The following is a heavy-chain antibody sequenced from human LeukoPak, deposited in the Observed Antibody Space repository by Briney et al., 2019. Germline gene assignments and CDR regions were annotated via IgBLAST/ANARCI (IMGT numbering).Heavy chain of an antibody. CDR2: ISSSGSTI. CDR3: ARYLESIAASRRGYGMDV. V-gene: IGHV3-11*01. D-gene: IGHD6-6*01. J-gene: IGHJ6*02. Sequence: PGGSLRLSCAASGFTFSDYYMSWIRQAPGNGLEWVSYISSSGSTIYYADSVKGRFTISRDNAKNSLYLQMNSLRAEDTAVYYCARYLESIAASRRGYGMDVWGQGTTVTVSS. CDR1: GFTFSDYY.